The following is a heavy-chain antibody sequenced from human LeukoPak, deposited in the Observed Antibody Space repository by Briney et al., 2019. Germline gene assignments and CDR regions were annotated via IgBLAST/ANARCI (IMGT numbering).Heavy chain of an antibody. Sequence: SETLSLTYAVYGGSFSGYYWSWIRQPPGKGLEWIGEINHSGSTNYNPSLKSRVTISVDTSKNQFSLKLSSVTAADTAVYYCARHTRIRSGSYFPWFDPWGQGTLVTVSS. CDR3: ARHTRIRSGSYFPWFDP. J-gene: IGHJ5*02. D-gene: IGHD1-26*01. CDR1: GGSFSGYY. CDR2: INHSGST. V-gene: IGHV4-34*01.